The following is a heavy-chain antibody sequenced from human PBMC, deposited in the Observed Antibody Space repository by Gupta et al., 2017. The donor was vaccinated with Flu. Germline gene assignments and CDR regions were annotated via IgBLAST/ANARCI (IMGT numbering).Heavy chain of an antibody. CDR3: ARGRITMVRGVIHYYYYGMDV. CDR1: GFSLSNARMG. CDR2: IFSNDEK. D-gene: IGHD3-10*01. J-gene: IGHJ6*01. V-gene: IGHV2-26*01. Sequence: QVTLKESAPVLVKPTETLTLTCTVSGFSLSNARMGVSWFRQPPGKALEWLAHIFSNDEKSYSTSLKSRLTISKDNSKSQVVPTMTNMDPVDTATHYCARGRITMVRGVIHYYYYGMDVWGQGTTVTDSS.